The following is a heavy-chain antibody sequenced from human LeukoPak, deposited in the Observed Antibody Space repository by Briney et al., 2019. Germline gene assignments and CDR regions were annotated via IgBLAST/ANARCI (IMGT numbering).Heavy chain of an antibody. CDR1: GGTFSSYA. Sequence: GSSVNVSCKASGGTFSSYAISWVRQAPGQGLEWMGGIIPIFGTANYAQKFQGRVTITADESTSTAYMELSSLRSEDTAVYYCASSYGDYVLWVYWGQGTLVTVSS. D-gene: IGHD4-17*01. J-gene: IGHJ4*02. CDR3: ASSYGDYVLWVY. CDR2: IIPIFGTA. V-gene: IGHV1-69*01.